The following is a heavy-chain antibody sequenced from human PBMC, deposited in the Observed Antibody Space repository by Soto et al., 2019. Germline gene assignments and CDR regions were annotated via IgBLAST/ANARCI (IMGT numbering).Heavy chain of an antibody. V-gene: IGHV2-26*01. Sequence: QVTLKESGPVLVKPTETLTLTCTVSGFSLSDARMGVSWIRQPPGKALEWLAHIFSNDEKSYSTSLKSRLTISKDTSKSQVVLTMTNMDPVDTATYYCARIKGSYYWFDPWGQGTLVTVSS. CDR2: IFSNDEK. D-gene: IGHD3-10*01. CDR1: GFSLSDARMG. CDR3: ARIKGSYYWFDP. J-gene: IGHJ5*02.